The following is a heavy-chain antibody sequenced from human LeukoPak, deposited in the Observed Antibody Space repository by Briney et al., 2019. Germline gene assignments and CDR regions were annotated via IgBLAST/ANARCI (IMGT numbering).Heavy chain of an antibody. Sequence: GGSLRLSCAASDFLFSSYAMNWVRQAPGKGLGWVSVIGASGSSTYYADSVKGRFTISRDNSKTTLYLQMNSLRAEDTAVYYCARGLSSVNDAFDIWGQGTMVTVSS. J-gene: IGHJ3*02. V-gene: IGHV3-23*01. CDR2: IGASGSST. D-gene: IGHD3-10*01. CDR3: ARGLSSVNDAFDI. CDR1: DFLFSSYA.